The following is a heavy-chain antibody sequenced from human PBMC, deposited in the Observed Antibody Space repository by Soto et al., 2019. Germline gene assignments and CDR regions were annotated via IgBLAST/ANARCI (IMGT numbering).Heavy chain of an antibody. Sequence: ASVKVSCKASGYTFTGYYMHWVRQAPGQGLEWMGWINPNSGGTNYAQKFQGRVTMTRDTSISTAHMELSRLRSDDTAVYYCARAPDYGDYPFDYWGQGTLVTVYS. CDR2: INPNSGGT. V-gene: IGHV1-2*02. CDR1: GYTFTGYY. J-gene: IGHJ4*02. D-gene: IGHD4-17*01. CDR3: ARAPDYGDYPFDY.